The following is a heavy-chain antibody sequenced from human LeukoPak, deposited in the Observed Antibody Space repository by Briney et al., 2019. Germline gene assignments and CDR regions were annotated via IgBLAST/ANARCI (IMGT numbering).Heavy chain of an antibody. Sequence: SETLSLTCTVSGGSISSYYWSWIRQPPGKGLEWIGYIYYSGSTNYNPSLRSRVTISVDTSKNQFSLKLSSVTAADTAVYYCARDSGVYGMDVWGQGTTVTVSS. CDR3: ARDSGVYGMDV. CDR1: GGSISSYY. V-gene: IGHV4-59*12. J-gene: IGHJ6*02. D-gene: IGHD1-26*01. CDR2: IYYSGST.